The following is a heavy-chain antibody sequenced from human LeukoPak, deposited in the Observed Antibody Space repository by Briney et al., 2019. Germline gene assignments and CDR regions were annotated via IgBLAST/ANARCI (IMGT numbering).Heavy chain of an antibody. V-gene: IGHV4-39*07. CDR3: ARVHSSSWYGDYYYYMDV. D-gene: IGHD6-13*01. CDR2: IYYSGNS. Sequence: SETLSLTCTVSGGSIRSNYYWGWIRQPPGKGLEWIGSIYYSGNSYYNPSLKSRVTMSIDTSKNQFSLKLSSVTAADTAVYYCARVHSSSWYGDYYYYMDVWGKGTTVTVSS. CDR1: GGSIRSNYY. J-gene: IGHJ6*03.